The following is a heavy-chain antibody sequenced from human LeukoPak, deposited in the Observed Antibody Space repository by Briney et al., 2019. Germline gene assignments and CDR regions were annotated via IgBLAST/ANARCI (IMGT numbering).Heavy chain of an antibody. D-gene: IGHD2-2*02. Sequence: GASVKVSCKASGYTFTGYYTHWVRQAPGQGLEWMGWINPNSGGTNYAQKFQGRVTMTRDTSISTAYMELSRLRSDDTAVYYCARRMGGYQLPYPNYFDYWGQGTLVTVSS. V-gene: IGHV1-2*02. CDR1: GYTFTGYY. J-gene: IGHJ4*02. CDR3: ARRMGGYQLPYPNYFDY. CDR2: INPNSGGT.